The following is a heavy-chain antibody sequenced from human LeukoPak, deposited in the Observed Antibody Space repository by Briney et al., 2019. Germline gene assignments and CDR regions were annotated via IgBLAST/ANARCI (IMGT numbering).Heavy chain of an antibody. CDR3: ARLEYSSSSRGY. CDR1: GYTFTSYD. D-gene: IGHD6-6*01. Sequence: VASVKVSCKASGYTFTSYDINWVRQATGQGLEWMGWMNPNSGNTGYAQKFQGRVTMTRDTSISTAYMELSRLRSDDTAVYYCARLEYSSSSRGYWGQGTLVTVSS. V-gene: IGHV1-8*01. J-gene: IGHJ4*02. CDR2: MNPNSGNT.